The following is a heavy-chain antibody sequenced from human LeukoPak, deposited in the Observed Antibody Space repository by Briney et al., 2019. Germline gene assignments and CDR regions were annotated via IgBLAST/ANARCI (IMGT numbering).Heavy chain of an antibody. D-gene: IGHD3-22*01. Sequence: SVKVSCKASGGTFSSYAISWVRQAPGQGLEWLGRIIPIFGIANYAQKFQGRVTITADKSTSTAYMELSSLRSEDTAVYYCAREPEGSGYIPFDYWGQGTLVTVSS. CDR2: IIPIFGIA. CDR3: AREPEGSGYIPFDY. CDR1: GGTFSSYA. J-gene: IGHJ4*02. V-gene: IGHV1-69*04.